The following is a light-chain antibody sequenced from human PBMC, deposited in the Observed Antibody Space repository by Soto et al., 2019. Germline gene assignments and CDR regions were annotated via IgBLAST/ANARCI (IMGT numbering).Light chain of an antibody. CDR1: NIGSKN. CDR2: RDS. Sequence: SYELTQPLSVSVALGQTARITCGGNNIGSKNVHWYQQKPGQAPVLVIYRDSNRTSGIPERFSGSNSGNTATVTISRAQAGDEADYYCQVCDSSTEVFGTGTKVTVL. CDR3: QVCDSSTEV. J-gene: IGLJ1*01. V-gene: IGLV3-9*01.